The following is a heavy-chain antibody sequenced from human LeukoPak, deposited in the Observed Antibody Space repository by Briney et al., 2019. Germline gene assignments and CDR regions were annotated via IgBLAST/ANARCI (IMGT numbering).Heavy chain of an antibody. D-gene: IGHD3-22*01. CDR3: AKGQYYYDSSGPSGY. CDR2: ISYDGSNK. CDR1: GFTSSSYG. V-gene: IGHV3-30*18. Sequence: GRSLRLSCAASGFTSSSYGMHWVRQAPGKGLEWVAVISYDGSNKYYADSVKGRFTISRDNSKNTLYLQMNSLRAEDTAVYYCAKGQYYYDSSGPSGYWGQGTLVTVSS. J-gene: IGHJ4*02.